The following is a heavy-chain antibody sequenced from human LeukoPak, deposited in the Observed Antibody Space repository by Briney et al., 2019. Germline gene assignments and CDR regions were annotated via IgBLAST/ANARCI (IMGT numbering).Heavy chain of an antibody. CDR1: GFTFSSYG. V-gene: IGHV3-30*02. Sequence: PGGSLRLSCAASGFTFSSYGMHWVRQAPGKGLEWVAFIRYDGSNKYYADSVKGRFTISRDNSKNTLYLQMNSLRAEDTAVYYCAKDCWRYDSSGNPDYWGQGTLVTVSS. D-gene: IGHD3-22*01. J-gene: IGHJ4*02. CDR2: IRYDGSNK. CDR3: AKDCWRYDSSGNPDY.